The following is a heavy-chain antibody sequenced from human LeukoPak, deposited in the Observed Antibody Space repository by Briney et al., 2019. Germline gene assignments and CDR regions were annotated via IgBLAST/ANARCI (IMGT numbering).Heavy chain of an antibody. CDR2: IGTAGDP. CDR1: GFTFSSYG. CDR3: TRGGTGSTFYYYFGLDV. J-gene: IGHJ6*02. V-gene: IGHV3-13*05. D-gene: IGHD1-7*01. Sequence: PGRSLRLSCAASGFTFSSYGMHWVRQATGKGLEWVSAIGTAGDPYYPGSVKGRFTISRENAKNSLYLQMNNLRAGDTAVYYCTRGGTGSTFYYYFGLDVWGQGTTVTVSS.